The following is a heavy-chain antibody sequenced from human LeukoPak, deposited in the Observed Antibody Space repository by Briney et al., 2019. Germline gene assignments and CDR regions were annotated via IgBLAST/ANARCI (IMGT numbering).Heavy chain of an antibody. Sequence: GGSLRLSCAASGFTVSSNYMSWVRQAPGKGLEWVSVIYSGGSTYYADSVKGRFTISRDNAKNTLYLQMNSLRAEDTAVYYCATPAVAGTAYYYYMDVWGKGTTVTVSS. J-gene: IGHJ6*03. CDR3: ATPAVAGTAYYYYMDV. V-gene: IGHV3-53*01. D-gene: IGHD6-19*01. CDR1: GFTVSSNY. CDR2: IYSGGST.